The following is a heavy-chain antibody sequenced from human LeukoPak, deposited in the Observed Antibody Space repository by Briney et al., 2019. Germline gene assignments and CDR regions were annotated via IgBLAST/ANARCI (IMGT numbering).Heavy chain of an antibody. J-gene: IGHJ4*02. V-gene: IGHV4-30-4*01. CDR3: ASIYSDIGLDY. CDR2: IYYSGST. D-gene: IGHD3-9*01. CDR1: GGSISSGDYY. Sequence: SETLSLTCTVSGGSISSGDYYWSWIRQPPGKGLEWTGNIYYSGSTYYNPSLKSRVTISVDTSKNQFSLKLSSVTAADTAVYYCASIYSDIGLDYWGQGPLVTVSS.